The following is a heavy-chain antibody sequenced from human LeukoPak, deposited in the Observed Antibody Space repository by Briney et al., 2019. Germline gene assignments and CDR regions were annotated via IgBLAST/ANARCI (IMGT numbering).Heavy chain of an antibody. CDR2: IYPGDSDT. CDR3: ARQTRDGSGSRGYSFDF. D-gene: IGHD3-10*01. V-gene: IGHV5-51*01. CDR1: GYIFTHNW. Sequence: GESLKISCKGSGYIFTHNWIGWVRQMPGKGLGWMGIIYPGDSDTRYSPSFEGQVTISVDKSISTAYLQWSSLKASDTAMYYCARQTRDGSGSRGYSFDFWGQGTLVTVSS. J-gene: IGHJ4*02.